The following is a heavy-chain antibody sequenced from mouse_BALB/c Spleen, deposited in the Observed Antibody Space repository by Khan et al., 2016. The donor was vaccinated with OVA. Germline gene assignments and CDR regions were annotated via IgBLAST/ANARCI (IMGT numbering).Heavy chain of an antibody. D-gene: IGHD1-1*01. CDR2: INPSTGYT. CDR1: GYTFINFW. Sequence: QVQLKQSGAELAKPGASVKMSCKASGYTFINFWILWVKQRPGQGLEWIGYINPSTGYTEYNQNFKDKATLTADKSSSTAYMKLSSLTSEDSAVYYCTRRGLRWDFDYWGQGTTVTVSS. J-gene: IGHJ2*01. V-gene: IGHV1-7*01. CDR3: TRRGLRWDFDY.